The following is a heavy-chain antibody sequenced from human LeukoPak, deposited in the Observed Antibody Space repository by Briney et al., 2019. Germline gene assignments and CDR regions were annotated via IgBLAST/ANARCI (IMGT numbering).Heavy chain of an antibody. V-gene: IGHV4-4*07. CDR2: IYTSGST. J-gene: IGHJ6*03. Sequence: SETLSLTCTVSGGSISSYYWSWIRQPAGKGLEWIGRIYTSGSTNYNPSLKSRVTMSVDTSKNQFSLKLSSVTAADTAVYYCARDSRPSYSSSSFIVYMDVWGKGTTVTVSS. D-gene: IGHD6-6*01. CDR3: ARDSRPSYSSSSFIVYMDV. CDR1: GGSISSYY.